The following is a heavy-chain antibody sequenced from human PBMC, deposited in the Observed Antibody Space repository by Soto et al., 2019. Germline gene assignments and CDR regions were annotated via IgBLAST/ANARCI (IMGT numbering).Heavy chain of an antibody. CDR2: ISGSGAKT. V-gene: IGHV3-23*01. CDR1: GFTFGSYA. J-gene: IGHJ3*02. Sequence: EVQLLESGGGLVQPGGSLRLFCSASGFTFGSYAMCWVSQGPGKALECVSTISGSGAKTYYADSVKDRFTISRDNSENTQYLQMNSLRGDDTAVYYCAKDRVFDLRRDFDIWGQGTMVTVSS. D-gene: IGHD3-16*02. CDR3: AKDRVFDLRRDFDI.